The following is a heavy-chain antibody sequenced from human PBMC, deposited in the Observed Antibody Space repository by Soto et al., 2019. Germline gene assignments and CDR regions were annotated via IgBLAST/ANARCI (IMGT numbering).Heavy chain of an antibody. CDR1: GYTFTGYY. D-gene: IGHD6-19*01. CDR3: ARGAGIAVAGTYYYYGMDV. Sequence: ASVKVSCKASGYTFTGYYMHWVRQAPGQGLEWMGWINPNSGGTNYAQKFQGRVTMTRHTSISTAYMELSRLRSDDTAVYYCARGAGIAVAGTYYYYGMDVWGQGTTVTVSS. CDR2: INPNSGGT. V-gene: IGHV1-2*02. J-gene: IGHJ6*01.